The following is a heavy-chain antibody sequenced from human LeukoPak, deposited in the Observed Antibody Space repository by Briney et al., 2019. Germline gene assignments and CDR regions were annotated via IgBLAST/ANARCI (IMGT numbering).Heavy chain of an antibody. V-gene: IGHV1-69*05. CDR2: IIPIFGTA. CDR3: ARLYSIHNWFDP. J-gene: IGHJ5*02. Sequence: SVKVSCKASGGTFSSYAISWVRQAPGQGLEWMGGIIPIFGTANYAQKFQGRVTITTDESTSTAYMELSSLRSEDTAVYYCARLYSIHNWFDPWGQGTLVTVSS. CDR1: GGTFSSYA. D-gene: IGHD6-13*01.